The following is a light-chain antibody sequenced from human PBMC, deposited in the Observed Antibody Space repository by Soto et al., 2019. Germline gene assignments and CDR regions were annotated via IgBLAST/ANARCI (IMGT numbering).Light chain of an antibody. CDR2: VAS. CDR3: QRRWT. V-gene: IGKV1-39*01. J-gene: IGKJ2*01. CDR1: QHISDS. Sequence: VRTTQSPSCLSSPLGDMVTITCRASQHISDSLNWYQHKPGKAPKLLIYVASSLQSGVPSRFSGSGSGTDFTLTICSLQPEDFASYYCQRRWTFGQGTKVDIK.